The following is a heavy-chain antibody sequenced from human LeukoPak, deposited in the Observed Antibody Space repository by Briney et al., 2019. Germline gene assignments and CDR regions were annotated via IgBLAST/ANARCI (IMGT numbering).Heavy chain of an antibody. Sequence: TGGSLRLSCAASGFTFSSYGMHWVRQAPGKGLEWVAVISYDGSNKYYADSVKGRFTISRDNSKNSLYLQMNSLRAEDTAVYYCNSGAYCSSTSCYGYSSGFWGQGTLVTVSS. CDR3: NSGAYCSSTSCYGYSSGF. J-gene: IGHJ4*02. CDR2: ISYDGSNK. CDR1: GFTFSSYG. V-gene: IGHV3-30*03. D-gene: IGHD2-2*01.